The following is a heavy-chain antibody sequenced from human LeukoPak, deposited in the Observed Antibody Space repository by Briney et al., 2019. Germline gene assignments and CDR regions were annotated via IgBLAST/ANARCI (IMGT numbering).Heavy chain of an antibody. Sequence: SETLSLTCAVSGYSISSGYYWGWIRPPPGKGLEWIGSIYHSGSTYYNPSLKSRVTISVDTSKNQFSLKLSSVTAADTAVYYCARLRSGAARPGMDVWGKGTTVTVSS. CDR1: GYSISSGYY. V-gene: IGHV4-38-2*01. D-gene: IGHD6-6*01. CDR3: ARLRSGAARPGMDV. J-gene: IGHJ6*04. CDR2: IYHSGST.